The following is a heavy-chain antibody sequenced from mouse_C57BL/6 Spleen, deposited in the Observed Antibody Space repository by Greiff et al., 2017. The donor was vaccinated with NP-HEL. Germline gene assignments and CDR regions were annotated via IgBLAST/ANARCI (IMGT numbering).Heavy chain of an antibody. Sequence: EVQGVESGGGLVQSGRSLRLSCATSGFTFSDFYMEWVRQAPGKGLEWIAASRNKANDYTTEYSASVKGRFIVSRDTSQSILYLQMNALRAEDTAIYYCARDDGYYVGQFAYWGQGTLVTVSA. CDR3: ARDDGYYVGQFAY. V-gene: IGHV7-1*01. CDR1: GFTFSDFY. D-gene: IGHD2-3*01. J-gene: IGHJ3*01. CDR2: SRNKANDYTT.